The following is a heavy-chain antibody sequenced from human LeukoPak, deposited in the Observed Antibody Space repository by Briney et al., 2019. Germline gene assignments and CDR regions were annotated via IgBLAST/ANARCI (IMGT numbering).Heavy chain of an antibody. Sequence: ASVKVSCKASGYTFTGYYMHWVRQAPGQGLEWMGWINPNSGGTNYAQKFQGRVTMTRDTSISTAYMELSRLRSDDTAVYYCARAFMGYYDILTGNYYYYYMDVWGEGTTVTISS. CDR2: INPNSGGT. D-gene: IGHD3-9*01. CDR1: GYTFTGYY. CDR3: ARAFMGYYDILTGNYYYYYMDV. V-gene: IGHV1-2*02. J-gene: IGHJ6*03.